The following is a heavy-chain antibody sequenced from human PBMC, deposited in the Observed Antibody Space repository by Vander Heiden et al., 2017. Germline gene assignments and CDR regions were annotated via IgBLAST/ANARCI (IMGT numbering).Heavy chain of an antibody. CDR1: GRSFSGYY. CDR3: ARGGIYYYYGMDV. J-gene: IGHJ6*02. CDR2: INHSGST. Sequence: QVHLQQWAAGLFTPSATLSPTCAVYGRSFSGYYWCWIRQPPGKGLEWIGEINHSGSTNYNPSLKSRVTISVDTSKNQFSLKLSSVTAADTAVYYCARGGIYYYYGMDVWGQGTTVTVSS. V-gene: IGHV4-34*01.